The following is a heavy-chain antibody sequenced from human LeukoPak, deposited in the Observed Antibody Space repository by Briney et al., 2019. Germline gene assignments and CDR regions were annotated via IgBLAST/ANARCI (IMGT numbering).Heavy chain of an antibody. D-gene: IGHD6-19*01. CDR1: GFTFSSYS. J-gene: IGHJ4*02. Sequence: PGGSLRLSCAASGFTFSSYSMNWVRQAPGKGLEWISYISSSSSTIYYADSVKGRFTISRDNAKNSLYLQMNSLRAEDTAVYYCARDGGIAVAGTDYWGQGTLVTVSS. CDR2: ISSSSSTI. V-gene: IGHV3-48*01. CDR3: ARDGGIAVAGTDY.